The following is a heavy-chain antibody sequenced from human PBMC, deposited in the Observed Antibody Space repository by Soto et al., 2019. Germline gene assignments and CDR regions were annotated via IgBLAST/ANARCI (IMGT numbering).Heavy chain of an antibody. Sequence: GGSLRLSCAASGFTFSSYAMHWVRQAPGKGLEWVAVISYDGSNKYYADSVKGRFTISRDNSKNTLYLQMNSLRAEDTAVYYCASSKGRDLYYYGMDVWGQGTTVPVSS. CDR1: GFTFSSYA. CDR3: ASSKGRDLYYYGMDV. J-gene: IGHJ6*02. V-gene: IGHV3-30*04. CDR2: ISYDGSNK.